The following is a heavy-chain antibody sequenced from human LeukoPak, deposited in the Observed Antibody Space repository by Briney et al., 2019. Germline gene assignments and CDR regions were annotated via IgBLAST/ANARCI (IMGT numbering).Heavy chain of an antibody. J-gene: IGHJ4*02. D-gene: IGHD3-9*01. CDR1: GFTFSSYA. CDR3: AKEGIARNYDILTGYYYFDY. CDR2: ISGSGGST. V-gene: IGHV3-23*01. Sequence: GGSLRLSCAASGFTFSSYAMSWVRQAPGKGLEWVSAISGSGGSTYYADSVKGRFTISRDNSKNTLYLQMNSLRAEDTAVYYRAKEGIARNYDILTGYYYFDYWGQGTLVTVSS.